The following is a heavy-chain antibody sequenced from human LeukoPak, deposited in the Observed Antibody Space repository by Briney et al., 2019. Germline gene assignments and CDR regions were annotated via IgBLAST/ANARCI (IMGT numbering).Heavy chain of an antibody. J-gene: IGHJ4*02. CDR3: ARDFAGATGY. CDR1: GFIFSDYS. D-gene: IGHD1-26*01. V-gene: IGHV3-33*08. Sequence: GGSLRLSCAASGFIFSDYSMHWVRQAPGKGLEWVAVIWYDGSNKYYADSVKGRFTISRDNSKNTLYLQMNSLRAEDTAVYYCARDFAGATGYWGQGTLVTVSS. CDR2: IWYDGSNK.